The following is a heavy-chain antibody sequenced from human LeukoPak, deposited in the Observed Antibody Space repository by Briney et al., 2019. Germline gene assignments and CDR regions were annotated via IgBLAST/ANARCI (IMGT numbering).Heavy chain of an antibody. CDR3: ARVRGNYYVHDY. Sequence: SETLSLTCAVYGGSFSGYYWSWIRQPPGKGLEWIGEINHSGSTNYNPSLKSRVTTSVDTSKNQFSLKLSSVTAADTAVYYCARVRGNYYVHDYWGQGTLVTVSS. V-gene: IGHV4-34*01. CDR2: INHSGST. D-gene: IGHD3-10*02. J-gene: IGHJ4*02. CDR1: GGSFSGYY.